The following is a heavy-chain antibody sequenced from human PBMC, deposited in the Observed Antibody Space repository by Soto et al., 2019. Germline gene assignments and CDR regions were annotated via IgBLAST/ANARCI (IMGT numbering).Heavy chain of an antibody. CDR2: IWYDGSNK. CDR3: AREGWELLSLDY. J-gene: IGHJ4*02. D-gene: IGHD1-26*01. Sequence: QVQLVESGGGVVQPGRSLRLSCAASGFTFSSYGMHWVRQAPGKGLEWVAVIWYDGSNKYYADSVKGRFTISRDNSKNTLYLQMNSLRAEDTAVYYCAREGWELLSLDYWGQGTLVTVSS. CDR1: GFTFSSYG. V-gene: IGHV3-33*01.